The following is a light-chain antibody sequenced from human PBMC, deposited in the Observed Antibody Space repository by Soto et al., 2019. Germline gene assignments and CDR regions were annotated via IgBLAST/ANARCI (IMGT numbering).Light chain of an antibody. Sequence: QSWLTHPPSVSGAPGQRVTISCTGTSSNIGAGQDVHWYRQLPGAAPKFLISDSNNRASGVPARFSVSKSGASASLAITGLRAEEEGDYFCQSYGTGLSGLYVFGTGTKVTVL. V-gene: IGLV1-40*01. CDR3: QSYGTGLSGLYV. J-gene: IGLJ1*01. CDR2: DSN. CDR1: SSNIGAGQD.